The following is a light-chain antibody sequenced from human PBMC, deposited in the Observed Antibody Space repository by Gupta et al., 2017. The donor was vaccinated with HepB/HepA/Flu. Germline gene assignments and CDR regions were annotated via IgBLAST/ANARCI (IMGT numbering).Light chain of an antibody. Sequence: EIVMTQSPATLSMSPGERATLSCRASQSVSSNFAWYQQKPGQAPRLLIYGASTRATGIPARFSGSGSGTEFTRTIRSLQSEDFAVYYCQQYNNWPPRHTFGQGTKLEIK. V-gene: IGKV3-15*01. CDR3: QQYNNWPPRHT. J-gene: IGKJ2*01. CDR2: GAS. CDR1: QSVSSN.